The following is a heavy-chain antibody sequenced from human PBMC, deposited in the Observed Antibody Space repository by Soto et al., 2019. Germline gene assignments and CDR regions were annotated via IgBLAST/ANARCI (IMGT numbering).Heavy chain of an antibody. CDR1: GFTLGTYW. Sequence: GGSLRLSCAASGFTLGTYWMSWVRQAPGKGLEWVAYIKQDGSEKYYADSLKGRFTISRDNAKNSLYLLLNSLRVEDTAVYYCARLHSGSYYLDCWGQGSLVTVSS. D-gene: IGHD3-10*01. CDR3: ARLHSGSYYLDC. V-gene: IGHV3-7*01. J-gene: IGHJ4*02. CDR2: IKQDGSEK.